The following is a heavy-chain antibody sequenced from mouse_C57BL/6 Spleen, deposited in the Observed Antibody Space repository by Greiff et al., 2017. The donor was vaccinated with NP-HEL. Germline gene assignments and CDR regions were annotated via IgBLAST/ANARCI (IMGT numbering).Heavy chain of an antibody. Sequence: EVQLQQSGPELVKPGASVKISCKASGYTFTDYYMNWVKQSHGKSLEWIGDINPNNGGTSYNQKFKGKATLTVDKSSSTAYMELRSLTSEDSAVYYCAQYDYDAPFAYWGQGTLVTVSA. CDR3: AQYDYDAPFAY. CDR1: GYTFTDYY. CDR2: INPNNGGT. J-gene: IGHJ3*01. D-gene: IGHD2-4*01. V-gene: IGHV1-26*01.